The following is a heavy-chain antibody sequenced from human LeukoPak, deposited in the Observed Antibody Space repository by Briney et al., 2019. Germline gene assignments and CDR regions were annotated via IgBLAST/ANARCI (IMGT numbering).Heavy chain of an antibody. D-gene: IGHD3-3*01. J-gene: IGHJ4*02. CDR1: GGTFSSYA. CDR3: ARAGTYYDFWSGWVFDY. CDR2: IIPIFGTA. V-gene: IGHV1-69*13. Sequence: SVKVSCKASGGTFSSYAISWVRQAPGQGLEWMGGIIPIFGTANYAQKFPGRVTITADESTSTAYMELSSLRSEDTAVYHCARAGTYYDFWSGWVFDYWGQGTLVTVSS.